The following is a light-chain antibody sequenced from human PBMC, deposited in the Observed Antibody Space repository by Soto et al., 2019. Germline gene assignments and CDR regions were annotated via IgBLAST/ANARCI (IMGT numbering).Light chain of an antibody. J-gene: IGKJ1*01. CDR3: QKYNSAPWT. CDR1: QGISNY. CDR2: GES. Sequence: DIQMTQSPSSLSASVGDRVTITCRASQGISNYLAWYQQKPGKVPKLLIYGESTLQSGVPSRFSGSGSGTDFTLNISSMQPEDVATYYCQKYNSAPWTFGQGTKLEIK. V-gene: IGKV1-27*01.